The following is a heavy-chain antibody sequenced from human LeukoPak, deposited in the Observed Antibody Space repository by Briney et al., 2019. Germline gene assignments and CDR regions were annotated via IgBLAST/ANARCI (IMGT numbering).Heavy chain of an antibody. Sequence: SETLSLTCTVSGGSVSDYYWSWIRQPPGKGLEWIGSIYYSGSTYYNPSLKSRVTISVDTSKNQFSLKLSSVTAADTAVYYCARSSLGGAVTFDYWGQGTLVTVSS. D-gene: IGHD3-16*01. CDR1: GGSVSDYY. V-gene: IGHV4-39*07. CDR2: IYYSGST. CDR3: ARSSLGGAVTFDY. J-gene: IGHJ4*02.